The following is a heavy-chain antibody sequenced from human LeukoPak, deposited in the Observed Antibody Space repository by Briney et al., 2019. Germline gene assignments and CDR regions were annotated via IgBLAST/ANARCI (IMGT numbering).Heavy chain of an antibody. CDR3: ARQRYSGSSKT. D-gene: IGHD1-26*01. Sequence: SETLSLTCTVSGYSISSGYYWGWIRQPPGKGLEWIGSIYYSGSTYYNPSLKSRVTISVDTSKNHFSLKLSSVTAADTAVYYCARQRYSGSSKTWGQGTLVTVSS. V-gene: IGHV4-38-2*02. J-gene: IGHJ5*02. CDR1: GYSISSGYY. CDR2: IYYSGST.